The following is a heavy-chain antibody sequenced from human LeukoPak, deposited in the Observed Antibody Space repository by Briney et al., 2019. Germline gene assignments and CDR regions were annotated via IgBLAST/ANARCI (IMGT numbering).Heavy chain of an antibody. CDR1: GITVSTNY. Sequence: GGSLRLSCAASGITVSTNYMSWVRQAPGKGLEWVSIIYSGGGTYYADSVKGRFTISRENSKNTLWLQMNSLRAEDTAVYYCARLHYDVLTGPFDYWGRGTLVTVSS. D-gene: IGHD3-9*01. J-gene: IGHJ4*02. V-gene: IGHV3-66*04. CDR3: ARLHYDVLTGPFDY. CDR2: IYSGGGT.